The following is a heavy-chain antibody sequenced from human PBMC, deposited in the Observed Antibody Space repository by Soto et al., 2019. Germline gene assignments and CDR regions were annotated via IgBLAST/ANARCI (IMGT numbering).Heavy chain of an antibody. CDR3: AKPHLQWELNLADY. CDR1: GFTFSSYG. J-gene: IGHJ4*02. CDR2: ISYDGSNK. D-gene: IGHD1-26*01. Sequence: GGSLRLSCAASGFTFSSYGMHWVRQAPGKGLEWVAVISYDGSNKYYADSVKGRFTISRDNSKNTLYLQMNSLRAEDTAVYYCAKPHLQWELNLADYWGQGTLVTVSS. V-gene: IGHV3-30*18.